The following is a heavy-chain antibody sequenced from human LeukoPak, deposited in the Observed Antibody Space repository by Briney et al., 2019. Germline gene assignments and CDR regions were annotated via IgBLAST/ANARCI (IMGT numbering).Heavy chain of an antibody. V-gene: IGHV3-21*01. CDR2: ISTSSSYI. J-gene: IGHJ6*03. CDR3: ARDHRGSGSRYYYYYMDV. CDR1: GFTFSSYS. Sequence: GGSLRLSCAASGFTFSSYSMNWVRQAPGKGLEWVSSISTSSSYIYYADSVKGRFTISRDNAKNTLYLQMNSLRAEDTAVYYCARDHRGSGSRYYYYYMDVWGKGTTVTISS. D-gene: IGHD3-10*01.